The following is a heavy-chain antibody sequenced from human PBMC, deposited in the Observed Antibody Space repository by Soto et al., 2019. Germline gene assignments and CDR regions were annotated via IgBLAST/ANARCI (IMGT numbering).Heavy chain of an antibody. CDR3: ARGQFHHVSNYYYALDV. V-gene: IGHV1-69*01. CDR2: FIPMFNRP. Sequence: QVXXVQSGXXXKKPGSXVXXXXXXSGGTXXSYAISWVRQAPGQGLEWMGGFIPMFNRPHSARKFQGRVTITADESTSTAYMDLSSLRSEDTAVYYCARGQFHHVSNYYYALDVWGQGTTVTVSS. CDR1: GGTXXSYA. J-gene: IGHJ6*02.